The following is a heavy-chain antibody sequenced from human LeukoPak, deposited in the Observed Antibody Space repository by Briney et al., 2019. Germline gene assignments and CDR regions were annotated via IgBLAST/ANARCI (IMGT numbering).Heavy chain of an antibody. CDR3: ARGGLATVVFDY. CDR2: INAGNGNT. J-gene: IGHJ4*02. V-gene: IGHV1-3*01. D-gene: IGHD4-23*01. CDR1: GYTFTSYA. Sequence: ASVKVSCKASGYTFTSYAMHWVRQAPGQRLEWMGWINAGNGNTKYSQKFQGRVTTTRDTSASTAYMELSSLRSEDTAVYYCARGGLATVVFDYWGQGTLVTVSS.